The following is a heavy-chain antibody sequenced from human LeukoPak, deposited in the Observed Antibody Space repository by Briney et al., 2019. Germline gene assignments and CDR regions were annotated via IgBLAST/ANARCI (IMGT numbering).Heavy chain of an antibody. J-gene: IGHJ4*02. V-gene: IGHV3-33*06. CDR3: AKVGHGDYYLDD. CDR2: IWYDGSNK. D-gene: IGHD4-17*01. CDR1: GFTFSNYG. Sequence: GGSLRLSCAASGFTFSNYGMHWVRQAPGKGLEWVAVIWYDGSNKYYADSVKGRFTISRDNSKNTLYLQMNSLRAEDTAVYYCAKVGHGDYYLDDWGQGTLVTVCS.